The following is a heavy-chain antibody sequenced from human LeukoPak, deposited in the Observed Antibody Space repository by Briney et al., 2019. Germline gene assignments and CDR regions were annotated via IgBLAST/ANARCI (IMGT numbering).Heavy chain of an antibody. CDR2: IYYSGST. J-gene: IGHJ5*02. CDR3: ARFHSSGWYVWFDP. D-gene: IGHD6-19*01. V-gene: IGHV4-39*07. CDR1: GGSISGTNYY. Sequence: SETLSLTCSVSGGSISGTNYYWAWIRQPPEKGLEWIGTIYYSGSTYYNVSLKSRVTISVDTSKNQFSLKLSSVTAADTAVYYCARFHSSGWYVWFDPWGQGTLVTVSS.